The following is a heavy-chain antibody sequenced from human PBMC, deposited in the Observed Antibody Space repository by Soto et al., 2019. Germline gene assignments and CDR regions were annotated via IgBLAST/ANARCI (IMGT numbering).Heavy chain of an antibody. Sequence: GGSLRLSCAASGFTFSSYGMHWVRQAPGKGLEWVAVIWYDGSNKYYADSVKGRFTISRDNSKNTLYLQMNSLRAEDTAVYYCARGHHIKYCSSTSCHYSGIGFDPWGQGTLVTVSS. CDR3: ARGHHIKYCSSTSCHYSGIGFDP. J-gene: IGHJ5*02. V-gene: IGHV3-33*01. CDR2: IWYDGSNK. D-gene: IGHD2-2*01. CDR1: GFTFSSYG.